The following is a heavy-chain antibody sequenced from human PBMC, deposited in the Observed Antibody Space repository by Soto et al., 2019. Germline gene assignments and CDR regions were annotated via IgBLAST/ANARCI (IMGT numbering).Heavy chain of an antibody. CDR3: AREVLGSPPDY. CDR1: GYTFTKYG. Sequence: ASVTVSCKASGYTFTKYGISWVRQAPGQGLEWMGWISVYDGNTNSAQKLQDRVTMTTDTSTSTAYMELRSLRSDDTAVYYCAREVLGSPPDYWGQGTLVTVSS. CDR2: ISVYDGNT. J-gene: IGHJ4*02. V-gene: IGHV1-18*01.